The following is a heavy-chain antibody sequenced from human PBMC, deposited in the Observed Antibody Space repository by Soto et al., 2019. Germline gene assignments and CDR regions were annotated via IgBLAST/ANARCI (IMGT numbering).Heavy chain of an antibody. D-gene: IGHD3-16*01. Sequence: CLVLACAVSGCIFEDFAMHWVRQAPGQGLEWVSGINWNGVNKGYAESVLGRFTISRDNAKKSLYLDMNYLRPEDMALYFCAKDVDRLGELWGYFQSWGQGTMVTVYS. CDR3: AKDVDRLGELWGYFQS. CDR2: INWNGVNK. V-gene: IGHV3-9*03. CDR1: GCIFEDFA. J-gene: IGHJ1*01.